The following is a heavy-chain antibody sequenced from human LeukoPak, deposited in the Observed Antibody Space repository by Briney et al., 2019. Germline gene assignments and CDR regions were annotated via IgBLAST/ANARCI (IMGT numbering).Heavy chain of an antibody. CDR1: GGSISSYY. J-gene: IGHJ4*02. V-gene: IGHV4-59*01. CDR3: ARMEVWVGVFDY. D-gene: IGHD1-26*01. CDR2: IYYSGST. Sequence: SETLSLTCTVSGGSISSYYWSWIRQPPGKGLEWIGYIYYSGSTNYNPSLKSRVTISVDTSKNQFSLKLSSVTAADTAVYYCARMEVWVGVFDYWGQGTLVTVSS.